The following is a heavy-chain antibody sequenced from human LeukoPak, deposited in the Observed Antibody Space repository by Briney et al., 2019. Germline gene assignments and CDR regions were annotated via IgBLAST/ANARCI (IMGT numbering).Heavy chain of an antibody. J-gene: IGHJ4*02. CDR3: ARDGGVLTAQNRDY. CDR2: INPNSGGT. V-gene: IGHV1-2*02. D-gene: IGHD3-16*01. CDR1: GYTFTGYY. Sequence: ASVKVSCKASGYTFTGYYIHWVRQAPGQELEWMGWINPNSGGTNYAQKFQGRVTMTRDTSISTAYMELSRLRFDDTAVYYCARDGGVLTAQNRDYWGQGTLVTVSS.